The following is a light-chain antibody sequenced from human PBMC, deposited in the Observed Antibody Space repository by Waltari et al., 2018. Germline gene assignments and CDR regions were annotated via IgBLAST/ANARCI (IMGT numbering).Light chain of an antibody. V-gene: IGKV3-20*01. CDR1: QSVTRA. Sequence: EIVLTQSPGTLSLSPGESATLSCRTSQSVTRALAWYQHKPGQAPRLLIYGASNRATGIPDRFSGSGSGTDVSLTISSLEPEDFAVYYCQHYLRLPVTFGQGTKVEVK. CDR2: GAS. CDR3: QHYLRLPVT. J-gene: IGKJ1*01.